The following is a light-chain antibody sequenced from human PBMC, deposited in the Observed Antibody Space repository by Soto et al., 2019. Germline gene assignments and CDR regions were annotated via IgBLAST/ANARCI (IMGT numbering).Light chain of an antibody. J-gene: IGKJ5*01. CDR2: GAS. CDR3: QQYNNWPPIT. V-gene: IGKV3-15*01. CDR1: QSVSTN. Sequence: EIVMTQSPATLSVSPGERATLSCRDSQSVSTNVGWYQQKPGQAPRLLIYGASTRATGIPARFSGSGSVTEFTLTISSLQSEDFAISYCQQYNNWPPITFGQGTRLEIK.